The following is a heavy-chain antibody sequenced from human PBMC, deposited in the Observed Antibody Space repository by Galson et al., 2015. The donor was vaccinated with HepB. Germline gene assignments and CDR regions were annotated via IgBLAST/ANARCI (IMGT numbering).Heavy chain of an antibody. J-gene: IGHJ6*02. Sequence: SVKVSCKASGSIFTSYAISWVRQAPGQGLEWMGWISAYNGNTNYAQKLQGRVTMTTDTSTSTAYMELRSLRSDDTAVYYCASLSRAAAAIPYYYVMDVWGQGTTVTVSS. CDR1: GSIFTSYA. CDR3: ASLSRAAAAIPYYYVMDV. V-gene: IGHV1-18*01. CDR2: ISAYNGNT. D-gene: IGHD6-13*01.